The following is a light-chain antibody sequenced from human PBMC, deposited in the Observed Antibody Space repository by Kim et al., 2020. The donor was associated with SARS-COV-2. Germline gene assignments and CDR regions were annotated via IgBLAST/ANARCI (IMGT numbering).Light chain of an antibody. Sequence: LSPGETAPLSCRASQSVSSYLALYQQKPGQAPMLLIYDASNRATGIPARFSGSGSGTDFTLTISSLEPEDFAVYYCQQRSNWPPYSFGQGTKLEI. V-gene: IGKV3-11*01. J-gene: IGKJ2*03. CDR2: DAS. CDR3: QQRSNWPPYS. CDR1: QSVSSY.